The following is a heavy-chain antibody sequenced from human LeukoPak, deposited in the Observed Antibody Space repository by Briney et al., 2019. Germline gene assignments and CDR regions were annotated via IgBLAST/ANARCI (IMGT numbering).Heavy chain of an antibody. CDR1: GGTFSSYA. CDR2: IIPIFGTA. V-gene: IGHV1-69*01. CDR3: AGGGYYYDSSGFDY. J-gene: IGHJ4*02. Sequence: SVKVSCKASGGTFSSYAISWVRQAPGQGLEWMGGIIPIFGTANYAQKFQGRVTITADESTSTAYMELSSRRSEDTAVYYCAGGGYYYDSSGFDYWGQGTLVTVSS. D-gene: IGHD3-22*01.